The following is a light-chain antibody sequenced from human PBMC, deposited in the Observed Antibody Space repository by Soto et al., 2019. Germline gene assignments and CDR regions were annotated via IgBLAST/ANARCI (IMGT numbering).Light chain of an antibody. CDR3: CSSGGSPTYV. J-gene: IGLJ1*01. CDR1: SSNVGSYKL. CDR2: EVN. Sequence: QSVLTQPASVSGSPGQSITISCTGTSSNVGSYKLVSWYQQHPCKAPKLMIFEVNKRPSGVSNRFSGSKSGSTASLTISGLKVEDEADYYCCSSGGSPTYVFGTGPKVTVL. V-gene: IGLV2-23*02.